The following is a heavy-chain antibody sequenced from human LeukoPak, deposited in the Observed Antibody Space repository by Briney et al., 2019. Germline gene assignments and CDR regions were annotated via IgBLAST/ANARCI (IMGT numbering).Heavy chain of an antibody. CDR1: GFTFRNYG. Sequence: PGTSLRLSCAASGFTFRNYGMHWVRQAPGKGLEGVASIRTDGGEKYHADSVQGRFSISRDNSKNTLYLQMDSLRAEDTALYYCARIGYSTSWANFDYWGQGTLVTVSS. V-gene: IGHV3-33*01. CDR3: ARIGYSTSWANFDY. J-gene: IGHJ4*02. D-gene: IGHD6-13*01. CDR2: IRTDGGEK.